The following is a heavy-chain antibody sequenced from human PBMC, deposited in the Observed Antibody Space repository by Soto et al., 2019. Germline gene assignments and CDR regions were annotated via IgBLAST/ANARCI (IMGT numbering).Heavy chain of an antibody. D-gene: IGHD3-3*01. CDR2: ISSSSSYI. Sequence: EVQLVESGGGLVKPGGSLRLSCAASGFTFSSYSMNWVRQAPGKGLEWVSSISSSSSYIYYADSVKGRFTISRDNAKNSLYLQMNSLRDEDTAVYYCARDGDFWSGYYFDYWGQGTLVTVSS. J-gene: IGHJ4*02. CDR1: GFTFSSYS. V-gene: IGHV3-21*01. CDR3: ARDGDFWSGYYFDY.